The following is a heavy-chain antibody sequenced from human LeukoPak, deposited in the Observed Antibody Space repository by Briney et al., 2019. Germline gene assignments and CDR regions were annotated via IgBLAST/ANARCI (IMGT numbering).Heavy chain of an antibody. J-gene: IGHJ4*02. CDR2: ISYDGSSE. CDR3: AKQDIRSSAWYD. CDR1: GLYFSSYG. Sequence: PGGSLRLSCAASGLYFSSYGMHWVRQAPGKGLEWVAIISYDGSSEYYTDSVKGRFTISRDNSKNTLYLQMNSLRAEDTAVYYCAKQDIRSSAWYDWGQGTLVTVSS. D-gene: IGHD6-19*01. V-gene: IGHV3-30*18.